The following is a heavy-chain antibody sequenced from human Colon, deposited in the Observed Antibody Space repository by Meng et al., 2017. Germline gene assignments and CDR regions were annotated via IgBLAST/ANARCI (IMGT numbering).Heavy chain of an antibody. J-gene: IGHJ4*02. CDR2: IHPNSGGT. V-gene: IGHV1-2*06. D-gene: IGHD1-1*01. Sequence: ASVKVSCKASGYTFTGYYMHWVRQAPGQGLEWMGRIHPNSGGTNYAQKFQDRLTMTRDTSISTAFMELSRLRSDDTAVYYCARSPRHNWNDYWARGPLV. CDR3: ARSPRHNWNDY. CDR1: GYTFTGYY.